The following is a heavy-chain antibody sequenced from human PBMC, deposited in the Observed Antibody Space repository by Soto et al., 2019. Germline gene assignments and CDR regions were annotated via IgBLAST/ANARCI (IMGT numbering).Heavy chain of an antibody. CDR1: GFSFSSCA. V-gene: IGHV3-23*01. CDR3: AKHTLFSDSWYEDY. Sequence: EVQLLESGGGLIQPGGSLRLSCAASGFSFSSCAMSWVRQAPGKGLEWVSVISGSGRSTDYADSVKGRCTMSRDNSKNMVFLQMNSLSSEDSAVYYFAKHTLFSDSWYEDYWGQGTLVTVSS. J-gene: IGHJ4*02. CDR2: ISGSGRST. D-gene: IGHD6-13*01.